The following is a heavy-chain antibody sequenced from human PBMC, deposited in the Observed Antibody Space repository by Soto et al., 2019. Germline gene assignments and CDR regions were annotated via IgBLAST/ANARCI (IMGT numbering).Heavy chain of an antibody. CDR1: GGTFSNYA. V-gene: IGHV1-69*01. D-gene: IGHD3-10*01. CDR2: FIPIFDAA. CDR3: ASRITMVRGGEYYYGMDV. Sequence: QVQLVQSGAEVKKPGSSVKVSCKASGGTFSNYAINWVRQAPGQGLEWMGGFIPIFDAANYAQNFRGRVTITADESTSTAYMELSGLRSEDTAVYYCASRITMVRGGEYYYGMDVWGQGTTVTVSS. J-gene: IGHJ6*02.